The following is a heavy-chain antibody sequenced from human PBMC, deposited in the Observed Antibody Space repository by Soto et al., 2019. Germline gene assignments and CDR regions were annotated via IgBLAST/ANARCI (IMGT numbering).Heavy chain of an antibody. CDR2: IYYSGST. V-gene: IGHV4-59*08. Sequence: PSETLSLTCTVSGGSISSYYWSWIRQPPGKGLEWIGYIYYSGSTNYNPSLKSRVTISVDTSKNQFSLKLSSVTAADTAVYYCAGTIAAAGTPFDPWGQGTLVTVS. D-gene: IGHD6-13*01. J-gene: IGHJ5*02. CDR3: AGTIAAAGTPFDP. CDR1: GGSISSYY.